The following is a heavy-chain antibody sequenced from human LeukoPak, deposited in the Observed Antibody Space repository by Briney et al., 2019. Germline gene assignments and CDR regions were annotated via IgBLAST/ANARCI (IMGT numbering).Heavy chain of an antibody. D-gene: IGHD1-14*01. V-gene: IGHV4-39*07. J-gene: IGHJ4*02. CDR1: GASISGSGYY. CDR3: ARFPAPDEPAPFDY. Sequence: SETLSLTCAVSGASISGSGYYWGWIRQPPGKGLEWIGEINHSGSTNYNPSLKSRVTISVDTSKNQFSLKLSSVTAADTAVYYCARFPAPDEPAPFDYWGQGTLVTVSS. CDR2: INHSGST.